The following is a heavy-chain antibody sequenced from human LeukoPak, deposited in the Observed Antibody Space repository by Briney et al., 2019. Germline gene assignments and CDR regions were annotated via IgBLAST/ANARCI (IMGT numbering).Heavy chain of an antibody. D-gene: IGHD2-15*01. CDR1: GFTFSSYA. J-gene: IGHJ4*02. Sequence: PGGSLRLSCAASGFTFSSYATSWVRQAPGKGLEWVSAISGSGGSTYYADSVKGRFTISRDNSDNTLYLQMNSLRAEDTAVYYRAKDDASSGGSCYLFDYWGQGTLVTVSS. CDR2: ISGSGGST. V-gene: IGHV3-23*01. CDR3: AKDDASSGGSCYLFDY.